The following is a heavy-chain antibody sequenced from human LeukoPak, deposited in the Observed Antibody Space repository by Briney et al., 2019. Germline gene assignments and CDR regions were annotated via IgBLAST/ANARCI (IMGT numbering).Heavy chain of an antibody. J-gene: IGHJ4*02. D-gene: IGHD3-22*01. CDR3: TTDSNYYDSSGYHGDY. Sequence: GGSLRLSCAASGFTFSAYSMNWVRQAPGKGLEWVSSISGSSIYINYADSVKGRFTISSDNAKNSLYLQMNSLKTEDTAVYYCTTDSNYYDSSGYHGDYWGQGTLVTVSS. CDR2: ISGSSIYI. CDR1: GFTFSAYS. V-gene: IGHV3-21*03.